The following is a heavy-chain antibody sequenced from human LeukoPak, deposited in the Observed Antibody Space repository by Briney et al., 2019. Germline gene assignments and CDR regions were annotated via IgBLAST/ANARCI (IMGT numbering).Heavy chain of an antibody. CDR1: GGTFSSYA. J-gene: IGHJ4*02. V-gene: IGHV1-69*13. CDR3: AREMHYCSSTSCSDYYFDY. Sequence: SVKVSCKASGGTFSSYAISWVRQAPGQGLEWMGGIIPIFGTANYAQKFQGRVTITADESTSTAYMELSSLRSEDTAVYYCAREMHYCSSTSCSDYYFDYWGQGTLVTVSS. D-gene: IGHD2-2*01. CDR2: IIPIFGTA.